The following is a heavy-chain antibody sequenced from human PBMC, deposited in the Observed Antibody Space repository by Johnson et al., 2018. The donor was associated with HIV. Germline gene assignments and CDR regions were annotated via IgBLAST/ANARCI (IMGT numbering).Heavy chain of an antibody. CDR2: IRWDGNST. Sequence: VPLVDSGGGVVQPGSSLILSRAASGFALDHHPMHWVRQAPGKCLEWVSLIRWDGNSTYYGHSVKGRFTISRENGENSLYLQMNSLRPEDTAVYYCAKDGGSYGGAFDIWGQGTMVTVSS. V-gene: IGHV3-43D*03. J-gene: IGHJ3*02. D-gene: IGHD1-26*01. CDR1: GFALDHHP. CDR3: AKDGGSYGGAFDI.